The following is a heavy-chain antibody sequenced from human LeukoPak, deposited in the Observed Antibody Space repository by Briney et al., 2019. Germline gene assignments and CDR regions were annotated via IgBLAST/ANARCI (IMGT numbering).Heavy chain of an antibody. CDR2: IYYSGST. CDR1: GGSISSYY. V-gene: IGHV4-59*01. CDR3: ASARYSSSWSVY. Sequence: PSETLSLTCTVSGGSISSYYWSWIRQPPGKGLEWIGYIYYSGSTNYNPSLKSRVTISVDTSKNQLSLKLSSVTAADTAVYYCASARYSSSWSVYWGQGTLVTVSS. D-gene: IGHD6-13*01. J-gene: IGHJ4*02.